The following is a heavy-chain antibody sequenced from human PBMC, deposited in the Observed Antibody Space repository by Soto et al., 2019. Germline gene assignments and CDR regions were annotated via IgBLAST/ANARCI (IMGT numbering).Heavy chain of an antibody. Sequence: QLQLQESGPGLVKPSETLSLTCTVSGGSISSSTYYLGWIRQPPGKGLEWIGSINYSGSTYYNPSLKSRVTIAGDTSKNQFSLKLSSMTAADTAVYYCARHRPATVTAVGWFDPWGQGTLVTVSS. J-gene: IGHJ5*02. CDR3: ARHRPATVTAVGWFDP. CDR1: GGSISSSTYY. CDR2: INYSGST. V-gene: IGHV4-39*01. D-gene: IGHD4-17*01.